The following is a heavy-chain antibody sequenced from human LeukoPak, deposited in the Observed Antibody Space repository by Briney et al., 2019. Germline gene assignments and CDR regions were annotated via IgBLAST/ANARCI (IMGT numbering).Heavy chain of an antibody. CDR3: ARAGGSCYDY. CDR1: GFIFSSYW. D-gene: IGHD2-15*01. J-gene: IGHJ4*02. CDR2: IKQDGSEK. V-gene: IGHV3-7*01. Sequence: GGSLRLSCAASGFIFSSYWMSWVRQAPGKGLEWVANIKQDGSEKYYVDSVKGRFTISRDNAKNSLYLQMNSLRAEDTAVYYCARAGGSCYDYWGQGTLVTVSS.